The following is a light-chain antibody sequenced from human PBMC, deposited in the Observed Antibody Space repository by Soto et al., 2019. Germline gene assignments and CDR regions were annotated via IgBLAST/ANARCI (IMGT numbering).Light chain of an antibody. CDR2: GAS. CDR1: QSVRTN. Sequence: IVMTQSQATLSLSLFERVTVSCSGSQSVRTNLAWYQQKPGQAPRLLIYGASTRATDVPVRFSGSGSGTEFTLTINSLQSEDFALYYCQQYNNWPPWTFGQGTKVDIK. CDR3: QQYNNWPPWT. J-gene: IGKJ1*01. V-gene: IGKV3-15*01.